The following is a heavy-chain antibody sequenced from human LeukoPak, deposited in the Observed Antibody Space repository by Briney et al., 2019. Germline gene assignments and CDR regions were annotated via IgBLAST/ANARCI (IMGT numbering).Heavy chain of an antibody. CDR2: ISYDGSNK. D-gene: IGHD2-15*01. Sequence: PGGSLRLSCAASGFTFSSYAMHWVRQAPGKGLEWVAVISYDGSNKYYADSVKGRFTISRDNSKNTLYLQMNSLRAEDTAVYYCARDKRSGLLSSVIYCSGGSCYSLVGSAFDIWGQGTMVTVSS. J-gene: IGHJ3*02. CDR1: GFTFSSYA. V-gene: IGHV3-30-3*01. CDR3: ARDKRSGLLSSVIYCSGGSCYSLVGSAFDI.